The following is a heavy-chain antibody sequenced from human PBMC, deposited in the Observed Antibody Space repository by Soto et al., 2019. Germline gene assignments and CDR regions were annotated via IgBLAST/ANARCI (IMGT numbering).Heavy chain of an antibody. D-gene: IGHD3-22*01. V-gene: IGHV4-39*01. CDR1: CGSISSSSYY. J-gene: IGHJ4*02. CDR2: IYYSGST. Sequence: SETVSLTCTVSCGSISSSSYYWGWIRQPPGKGLEWIGSIYYSGSTYYNPSLKSRVTISVDTSKNQFSLKLSSVTAADTAVYYCAASYDSSGYYLSVFDYWGQGTLVTVSS. CDR3: AASYDSSGYYLSVFDY.